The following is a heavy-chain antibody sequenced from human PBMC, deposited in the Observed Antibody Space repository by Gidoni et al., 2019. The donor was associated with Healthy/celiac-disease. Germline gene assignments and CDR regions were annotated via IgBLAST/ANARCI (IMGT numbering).Heavy chain of an antibody. J-gene: IGHJ4*02. D-gene: IGHD4-17*01. V-gene: IGHV1-2*06. CDR1: GYTLAGYY. Sequence: QVQLVQSGAEVKKPGASVKVSCKASGYTLAGYYMHWGRQAPGQGLEWMGRINPNGGGTNYAQKFQGRVTMTRDTSISTAYMELSRLRSDDTAVYYCARDPLYGDYHGWDYWGQGTLVTVSS. CDR3: ARDPLYGDYHGWDY. CDR2: INPNGGGT.